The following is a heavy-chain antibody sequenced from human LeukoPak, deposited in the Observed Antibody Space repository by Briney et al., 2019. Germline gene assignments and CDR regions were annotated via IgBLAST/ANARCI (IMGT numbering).Heavy chain of an antibody. CDR3: ARETQMANLDY. V-gene: IGHV3-7*04. CDR2: IKQDGSEK. Sequence: GGSLRLSCTASGFTFSSYWMNWVRQAPGKGLEWVANIKQDGSEKYYVDSVKGRFTISRDNAKKSLYLQMNSLRAEDTAVYYCARETQMANLDYWGQGTLVTVSS. D-gene: IGHD5-24*01. CDR1: GFTFSSYW. J-gene: IGHJ4*02.